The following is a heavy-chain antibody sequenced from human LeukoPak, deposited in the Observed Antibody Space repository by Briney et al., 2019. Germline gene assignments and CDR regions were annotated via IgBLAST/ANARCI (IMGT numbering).Heavy chain of an antibody. CDR3: ARSCRSSSTSCSDAFDI. CDR2: INTNTGNP. J-gene: IGHJ3*02. Sequence: ASVKVSCKASGYIFTSYGISWVRQAPGQGLEWMGWINTNTGNPTYAQGFTGRFVFSLDTSVSTAYLQISSLQAEDTAVYYCARSCRSSSTSCSDAFDIWGQGTMVTVSS. D-gene: IGHD2-2*01. CDR1: GYIFTSYG. V-gene: IGHV7-4-1*02.